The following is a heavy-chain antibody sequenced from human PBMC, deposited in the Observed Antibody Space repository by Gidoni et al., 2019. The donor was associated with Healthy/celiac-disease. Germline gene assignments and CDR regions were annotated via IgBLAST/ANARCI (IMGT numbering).Heavy chain of an antibody. Sequence: QLQLQESGPGLVKPSETLSLTCTVSGGSISSSSYYWGWIRQPPGKGLEWIGSIYYSGSTYYNPSLKSRVTISVDTSKNQFSLKLSSVTAADTAVYYCARHVGTWIQLWPDFDYWGQGTLVTVSS. CDR2: IYYSGST. CDR1: GGSISSSSYY. V-gene: IGHV4-39*01. CDR3: ARHVGTWIQLWPDFDY. D-gene: IGHD5-18*01. J-gene: IGHJ4*02.